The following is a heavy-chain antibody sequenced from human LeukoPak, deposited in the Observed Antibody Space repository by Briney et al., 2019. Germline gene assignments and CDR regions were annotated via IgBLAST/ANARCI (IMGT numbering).Heavy chain of an antibody. V-gene: IGHV3-64*01. J-gene: IGHJ4*02. D-gene: IGHD4-11*01. Sequence: GGSLRLSCAASGFTFSSYAMHWVRQAPGKGLEYVSAISSNGGSTYYANSVKGRFTISRDNSKNTLYLQMGSLRAEDMAVYYCARDQGVWPVTTPFSDYWGQGTLVTVSS. CDR2: ISSNGGST. CDR1: GFTFSSYA. CDR3: ARDQGVWPVTTPFSDY.